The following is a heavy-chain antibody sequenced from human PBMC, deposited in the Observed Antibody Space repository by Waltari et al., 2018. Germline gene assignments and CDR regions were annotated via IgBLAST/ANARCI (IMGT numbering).Heavy chain of an antibody. CDR2: IYHSGST. J-gene: IGHJ4*02. Sequence: QVQLQESGPGLVKPSETLSLTCAVSGYSISSGYYWGWIRQPPGKGLEWIGSIYHSGSTYYNPYRKSRVTISVDTSKNQCSRKLSSVTAADTAVYYCARDSSGESDYWGQGTLVTVSS. D-gene: IGHD2-15*01. CDR1: GYSISSGYY. V-gene: IGHV4-38-2*02. CDR3: ARDSSGESDY.